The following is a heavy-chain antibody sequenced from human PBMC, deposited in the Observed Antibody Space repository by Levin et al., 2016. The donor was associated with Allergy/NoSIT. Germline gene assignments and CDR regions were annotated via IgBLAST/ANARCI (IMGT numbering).Heavy chain of an antibody. J-gene: IGHJ5*02. D-gene: IGHD6-19*01. Sequence: GESLKISCAGSGFTFSGFWIHWVRQVPGKGLAWVSRVNGEGTLTDYGDSVEGRITVSRDNANNAVHLQIDNLRVEDAGVYYCARWGLAVPGLDLWGQGLLVTVSP. CDR1: GFTFSGFW. CDR2: VNGEGTLT. V-gene: IGHV3-74*01. CDR3: ARWGLAVPGLDL.